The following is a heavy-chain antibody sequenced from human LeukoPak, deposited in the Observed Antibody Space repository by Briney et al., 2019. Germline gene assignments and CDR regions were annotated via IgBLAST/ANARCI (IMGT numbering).Heavy chain of an antibody. CDR1: GLTFGDYA. Sequence: GGSLRLSCTASGLTFGDYAMSWVRQAPGKGLEWVGFIRSKAYGGTTEYAASVKGRFTISRDDSKSIAYLQMNSLKTEDTAVYYCTRDIVVVVAATGYYYYYGMDVWGQGTTVTVSS. CDR3: TRDIVVVVAATGYYYYYGMDV. V-gene: IGHV3-49*04. J-gene: IGHJ6*02. D-gene: IGHD2-15*01. CDR2: IRSKAYGGTT.